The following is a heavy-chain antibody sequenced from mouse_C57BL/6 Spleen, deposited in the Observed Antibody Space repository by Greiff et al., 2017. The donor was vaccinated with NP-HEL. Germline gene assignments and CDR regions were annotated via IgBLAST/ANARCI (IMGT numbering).Heavy chain of an antibody. Sequence: VQLQQSGTVLARPGASVKMSCKTSGYTFTSYWMHWVKQRPGQGLEWIGAIYPGNSDTSYNQKLKGKAKLTAVTSSSTAYMELSSVTNEDSAVYYCTGDGYYVDYAMEYWGQGTSVTVSS. CDR1: GYTFTSYW. CDR3: TGDGYYVDYAMEY. J-gene: IGHJ4*01. D-gene: IGHD2-3*01. V-gene: IGHV1-5*01. CDR2: IYPGNSDT.